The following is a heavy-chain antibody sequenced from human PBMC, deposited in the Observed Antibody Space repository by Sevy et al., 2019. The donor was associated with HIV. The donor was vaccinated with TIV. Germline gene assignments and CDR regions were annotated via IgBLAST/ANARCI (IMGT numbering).Heavy chain of an antibody. CDR2: ISYDGSNK. J-gene: IGHJ6*02. Sequence: GGSLRLSCAASGFTFSSYAMHWVRQAPGKGLEWVAVISYDGSNKYYADSVKGRFTISRDNSKNTLYPQMNSLRAEDTAVYYCAREGRYCSGGSCYPDYYYYGMDVWGQGTTVTVSS. V-gene: IGHV3-30-3*01. CDR1: GFTFSSYA. CDR3: AREGRYCSGGSCYPDYYYYGMDV. D-gene: IGHD2-15*01.